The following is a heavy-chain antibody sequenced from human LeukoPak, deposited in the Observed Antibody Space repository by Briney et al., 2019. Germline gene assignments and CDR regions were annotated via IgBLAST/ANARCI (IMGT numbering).Heavy chain of an antibody. CDR2: ISSSGSTI. CDR1: GFTFSSYE. Sequence: GGSLRLSCAASGFTFSSYEMNWVRQAPGKGLEWVSYISSSGSTIYYADSVKGRFTISRDNAKNSLYLQMNSLRAEDTAVYYCARVWAMAGPFGMDVWGQGTTVTVFS. V-gene: IGHV3-48*03. D-gene: IGHD6-19*01. CDR3: ARVWAMAGPFGMDV. J-gene: IGHJ6*02.